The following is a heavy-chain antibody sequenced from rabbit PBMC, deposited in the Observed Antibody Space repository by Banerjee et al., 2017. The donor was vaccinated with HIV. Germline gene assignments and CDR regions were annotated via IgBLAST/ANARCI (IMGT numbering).Heavy chain of an antibody. CDR3: ARTYGSASVYEL. V-gene: IGHV1S40*01. D-gene: IGHD5-1*01. CDR1: GIDFSSSYY. CDR2: IYSSSGTT. J-gene: IGHJ4*01. Sequence: QSLEESGGDLVKPGASLTLTCTASGIDFSSSYYMCWVRQAPGKGLEWIACIYSSSGTTYYASWAKGRFTISKTSSTTVTLQMTSLTAADTATYFCARTYGSASVYELWGPGTLVTVS.